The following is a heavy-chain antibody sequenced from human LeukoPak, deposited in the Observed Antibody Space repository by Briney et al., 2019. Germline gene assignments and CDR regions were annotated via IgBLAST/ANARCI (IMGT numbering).Heavy chain of an antibody. Sequence: SETLSLTCTVSGGSISSFYWSWIRQPPGKGLEWIGSIYYSGNTYYNASLKSQVSISIDTSKNQFSLRLTSVPAADTAVYYCARQTGSGLFILPGGQGTLVTVSS. V-gene: IGHV4-59*04. CDR3: ARQTGSGLFILP. CDR2: IYYSGNT. J-gene: IGHJ4*02. D-gene: IGHD3/OR15-3a*01. CDR1: GGSISSFY.